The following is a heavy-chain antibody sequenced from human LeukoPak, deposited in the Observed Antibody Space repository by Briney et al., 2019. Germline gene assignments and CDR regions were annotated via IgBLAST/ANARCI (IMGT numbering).Heavy chain of an antibody. CDR3: ARVPISTAARGYFDY. CDR2: IFYSGST. J-gene: IGHJ4*02. V-gene: IGHV4-61*01. CDR1: GGSVSSGSYY. D-gene: IGHD2-21*02. Sequence: SETLSLTCTVSGGSVSSGSYYWSWIRQPPGKGLEWIGYIFYSGSTTYNPSLKSRVTISVDTSKNKFSLRLTSVTAADTAVYYCARVPISTAARGYFDYWGQGTLVTVSS.